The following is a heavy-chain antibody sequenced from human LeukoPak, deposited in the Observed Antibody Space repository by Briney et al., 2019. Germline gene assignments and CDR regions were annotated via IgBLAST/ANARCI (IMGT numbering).Heavy chain of an antibody. CDR3: AKIANLASSFDY. CDR1: GFTFSSYW. V-gene: IGHV3-74*01. J-gene: IGHJ4*02. Sequence: GGSLRLSCAASGFTFSSYWMHWVRQAPGKGLVWVSRINSDGSSTSYADSVKGRFTISRDNAKNTLYLQMNSLGAEDTAVYYCAKIANLASSFDYWGQGTLVTVSS. CDR2: INSDGSST.